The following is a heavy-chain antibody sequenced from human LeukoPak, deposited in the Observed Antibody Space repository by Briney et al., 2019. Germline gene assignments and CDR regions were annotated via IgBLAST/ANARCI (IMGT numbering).Heavy chain of an antibody. D-gene: IGHD2-15*01. CDR2: IIPIFGTA. V-gene: IGHV1-69*13. CDR1: GYTFTSYA. J-gene: IGHJ4*02. CDR3: ARDYCSGGSCYGLLDY. Sequence: GASVKVSCKASGYTFTSYAMNWVRQAPGQGLEWMGGIIPIFGTANYTQKFQGRVTITADESTSTAYMELSSLRSDDTAVYYCARDYCSGGSCYGLLDYWGQGTLVTVSS.